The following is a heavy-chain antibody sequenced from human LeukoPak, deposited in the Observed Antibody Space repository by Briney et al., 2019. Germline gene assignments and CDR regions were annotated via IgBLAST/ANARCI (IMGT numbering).Heavy chain of an antibody. V-gene: IGHV3-33*01. CDR1: GFTFSNYG. J-gene: IGHJ5*02. CDR3: ARDLYRFSSSSGPIDR. D-gene: IGHD6-6*01. CDR2: IWYDGSQK. Sequence: GGSLRLSCAASGFTFSNYGMHWVRQAPGKGLEWVAAIWYDGSQKYYADSVKGRFTISRDNSRDTLYVLMNSLRAEDTAVYFCARDLYRFSSSSGPIDRGGEGTLVTVSS.